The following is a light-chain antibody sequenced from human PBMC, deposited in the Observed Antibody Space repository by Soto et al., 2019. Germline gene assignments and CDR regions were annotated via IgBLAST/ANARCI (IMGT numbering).Light chain of an antibody. J-gene: IGLJ2*01. V-gene: IGLV2-23*01. CDR3: CSDAGSSVL. Sequence: QSALTQPASVSGSPGQSITISCTGTSSDVGSYNLVSWYQQHPGKAPKLMIYDGSKRPSGVSNRFSGSKSGNTASLTISGLQAEDEADYYCCSDAGSSVLFGGGTKLTVL. CDR2: DGS. CDR1: SSDVGSYNL.